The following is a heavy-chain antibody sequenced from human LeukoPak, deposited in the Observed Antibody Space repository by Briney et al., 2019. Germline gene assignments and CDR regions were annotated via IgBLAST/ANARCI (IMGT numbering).Heavy chain of an antibody. V-gene: IGHV3-21*01. J-gene: IGHJ3*02. Sequence: PGGSLRLSCAASGFTFSSYSMNWVRQAPGKGLEWVSSISSSSSYIYYADSVKGRFTISRDNAKNSLYLQMNSLRAEDTAVYYCARAGGGYCSSTSCYFDAFDIWGQGTMVTVSS. CDR1: GFTFSSYS. CDR2: ISSSSSYI. CDR3: ARAGGGYCSSTSCYFDAFDI. D-gene: IGHD2-2*01.